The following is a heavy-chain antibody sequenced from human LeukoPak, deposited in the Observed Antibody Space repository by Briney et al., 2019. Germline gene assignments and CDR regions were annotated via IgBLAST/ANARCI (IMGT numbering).Heavy chain of an antibody. J-gene: IGHJ5*02. CDR3: ARGYCSSTSCYARNWFDP. Sequence: ASVKVSCKASGYTFTSYYMHWVRQAPGQGLEWMGWINPNSGGTNYAQKFQGRVTMTRDTSISTAYMELSRLRSDDTAVYYCARGYCSSTSCYARNWFDPWGQGTLVTVSS. CDR1: GYTFTSYY. CDR2: INPNSGGT. V-gene: IGHV1-2*02. D-gene: IGHD2-2*01.